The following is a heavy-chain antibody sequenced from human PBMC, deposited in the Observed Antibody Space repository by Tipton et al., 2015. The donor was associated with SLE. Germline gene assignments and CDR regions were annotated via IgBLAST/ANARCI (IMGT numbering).Heavy chain of an antibody. J-gene: IGHJ5*02. V-gene: IGHV4-61*01. Sequence: LRLSCTVSGGSVSSGSYYWSWIRQPPGKGLEWIGYIYYSGSTNYNPSLKSRVTISVDTSKNQVSLKLRSVTAADTALYYCARGLDTTMLFNYFDPWGHGTPVTVSS. CDR2: IYYSGST. CDR1: GGSVSSGSYY. D-gene: IGHD5-18*01. CDR3: ARGLDTTMLFNYFDP.